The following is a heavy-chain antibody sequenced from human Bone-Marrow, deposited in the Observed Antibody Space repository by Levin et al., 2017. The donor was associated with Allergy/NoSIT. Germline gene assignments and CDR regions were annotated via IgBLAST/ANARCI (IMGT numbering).Heavy chain of an antibody. Sequence: GESLKISCAASGFTVSGYYLSWVRQAPGKGLEWVSTIYDAGRTYYADSVKGRSIISRDNSKDTLYLQMNSLRADDTAVYYCARVRFPGYHGSGSYYNEYYFDSWGQGTLVTVSS. J-gene: IGHJ4*02. CDR1: GFTVSGYY. D-gene: IGHD3-10*01. CDR3: ARVRFPGYHGSGSYYNEYYFDS. CDR2: IYDAGRT. V-gene: IGHV3-53*01.